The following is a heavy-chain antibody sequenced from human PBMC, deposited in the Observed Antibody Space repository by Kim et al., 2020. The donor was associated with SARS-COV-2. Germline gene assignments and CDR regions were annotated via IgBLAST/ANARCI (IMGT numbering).Heavy chain of an antibody. CDR3: ARAEDLWDFDY. J-gene: IGHJ4*02. Sequence: TYYADSVKGRFTISRDNSKNTLYLQMNSLRAEDTAVYYCARAEDLWDFDYWGQGTLVTVSS. CDR2: T. V-gene: IGHV3-23*01. D-gene: IGHD3-16*01.